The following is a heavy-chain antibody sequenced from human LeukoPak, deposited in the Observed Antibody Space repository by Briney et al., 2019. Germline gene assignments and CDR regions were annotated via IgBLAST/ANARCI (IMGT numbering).Heavy chain of an antibody. CDR2: VVVGSNNR. V-gene: IGHV1-58*02. CDR1: GFTFSKSA. Sequence: SVKVSCKTSGFTFSKSAIQWVRQTRGQRPEWIGWVVVGSNNRIYAQKFQERVTISRDMSTSTAYMELSSLRPDDTAVYYCAADLGSGWSNPWGQGTLITVSS. D-gene: IGHD3-10*01. CDR3: AADLGSGWSNP. J-gene: IGHJ5*02.